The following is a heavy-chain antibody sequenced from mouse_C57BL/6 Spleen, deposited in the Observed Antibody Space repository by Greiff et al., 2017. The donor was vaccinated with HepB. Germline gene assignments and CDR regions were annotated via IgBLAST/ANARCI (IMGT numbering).Heavy chain of an antibody. J-gene: IGHJ2*01. CDR1: GFTFSSYA. Sequence: DVMLVESGEGLVKPGGSLKLSCAASGFTFSSYAMSWVRQTPEKRLEWVAYISSGGDYIYYADTVKGRFTISRDNARNTLYLQMSSLKSEDTAMYYCTRVGTVVAWDYWGQGTTLTVSS. V-gene: IGHV5-9-1*02. D-gene: IGHD1-1*01. CDR3: TRVGTVVAWDY. CDR2: ISSGGDYI.